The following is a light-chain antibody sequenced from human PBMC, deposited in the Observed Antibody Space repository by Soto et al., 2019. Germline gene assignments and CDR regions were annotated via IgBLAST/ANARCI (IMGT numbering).Light chain of an antibody. CDR3: SSYTSSNTLVI. Sequence: QSALTQPASVSGSPGQSITISCTGTSSDVGGYNYVSWYQQHPGKAPKLMIYDVSNRPSGVSNRFSGSKSGNTASLTISGLQAEEEADYYCSSYTSSNTLVIFGGGTKVTVL. J-gene: IGLJ2*01. CDR2: DVS. V-gene: IGLV2-14*03. CDR1: SSDVGGYNY.